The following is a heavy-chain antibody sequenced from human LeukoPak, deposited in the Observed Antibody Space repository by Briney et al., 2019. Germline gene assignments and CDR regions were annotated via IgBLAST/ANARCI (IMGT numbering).Heavy chain of an antibody. D-gene: IGHD2-15*01. CDR3: ARDLPRVGYCSGGSCYYYGMDV. J-gene: IGHJ6*02. V-gene: IGHV3-30*04. CDR2: ISYDGSNK. Sequence: PGGSQRLSCAASGFTFSSYAMHWVRQAPGKGLEWVAVISYDGSNKYYADSVKGRFTISRDNSKNTLYLQMNSLRAEDTAVYYCARDLPRVGYCSGGSCYYYGMDVWGQGTTVTVSS. CDR1: GFTFSSYA.